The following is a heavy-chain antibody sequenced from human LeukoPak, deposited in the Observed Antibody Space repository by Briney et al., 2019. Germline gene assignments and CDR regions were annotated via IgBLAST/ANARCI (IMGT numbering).Heavy chain of an antibody. CDR1: GGSISSYY. V-gene: IGHV4-59*08. D-gene: IGHD1-26*01. CDR2: TYYSGST. J-gene: IGHJ3*02. CDR3: ARRLVGATGTDAFDI. Sequence: SETLSLTCTVSGGSISSYYWSWIRQPPGKGLEWIGYTYYSGSTNYNPSLKSRVTISVDTSKNQFSLKLSSVTAADTAVYYCARRLVGATGTDAFDIWGQGTMVTVSS.